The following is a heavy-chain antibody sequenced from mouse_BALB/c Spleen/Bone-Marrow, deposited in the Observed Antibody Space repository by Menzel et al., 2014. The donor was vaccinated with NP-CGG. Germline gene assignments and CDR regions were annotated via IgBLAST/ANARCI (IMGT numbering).Heavy chain of an antibody. CDR2: ISGGSSII. J-gene: IGHJ4*01. CDR1: GFTFSSFG. Sequence: EVQLVASGGGLVQPGGSRKLSCAASGFTFSSFGMHWVRQAPEKGLEWVAYISGGSSIIYYADTVKGRFTISRDNPKNTLFLQMTSLRSEDTAIYYCARKDYFGYAAMDYWGQGTSVTV. CDR3: ARKDYFGYAAMDY. D-gene: IGHD1-2*01. V-gene: IGHV5-17*02.